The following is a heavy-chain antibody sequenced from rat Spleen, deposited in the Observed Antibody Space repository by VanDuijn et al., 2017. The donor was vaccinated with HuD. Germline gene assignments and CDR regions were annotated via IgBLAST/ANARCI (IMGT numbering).Heavy chain of an antibody. J-gene: IGHJ2*01. CDR1: GFTFSDYY. CDR3: ARPNPFLDY. Sequence: EVQLVESGGGLVQPGRSLKLSCAASGFTFSDYYMAWVRQAPKKGLEWVASISYEGSSTYYGDSVKGRFTISRDNAKSTLYLQMNSLRSEDTATYYCARPNPFLDYWGQGVMVTVSS. D-gene: IGHD3-4*01. CDR2: ISYEGSST. V-gene: IGHV5-22*01.